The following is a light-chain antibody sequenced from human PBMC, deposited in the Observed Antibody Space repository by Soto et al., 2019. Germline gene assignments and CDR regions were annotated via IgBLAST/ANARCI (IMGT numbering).Light chain of an antibody. Sequence: QSVLTQPASVSGSPGQSITISCTGTSSDIGGYIYVSWYQQHPGKAPKLMIYEGSKRPSGVSNRFSGSKSGNTASLTISGLQAEDEADYYCSSYTSSSNYVFGTGTKVTVL. J-gene: IGLJ1*01. CDR2: EGS. V-gene: IGLV2-14*01. CDR3: SSYTSSSNYV. CDR1: SSDIGGYIY.